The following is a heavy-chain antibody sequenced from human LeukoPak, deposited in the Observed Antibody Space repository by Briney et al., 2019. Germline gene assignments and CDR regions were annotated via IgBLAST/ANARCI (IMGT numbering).Heavy chain of an antibody. Sequence: PGRSLRLSCTASGFTFGDYAMSWVRQAPGKGLEWVGFVRSKAYGGTTEYAASVKGRFTISRDDSKSIAYLQMNSLKTEDTAVYYCTRGDCSSTSCYTFDYWGQGTLVTVSS. CDR1: GFTFGDYA. J-gene: IGHJ4*02. CDR3: TRGDCSSTSCYTFDY. V-gene: IGHV3-49*04. D-gene: IGHD2-2*02. CDR2: VRSKAYGGTT.